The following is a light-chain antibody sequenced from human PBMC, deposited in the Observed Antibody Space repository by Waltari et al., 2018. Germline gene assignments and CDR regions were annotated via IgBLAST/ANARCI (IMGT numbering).Light chain of an antibody. J-gene: IGKJ1*01. CDR1: QSVTY. CDR2: DAS. CDR3: MRALQTRT. Sequence: EIVLTQSPATLSLSPGERATLSCRASQSVTYLAWYQHKPGQAPRLLIYDASNRATGIPARFSGSGSGTDFTLKISRVEAEDVGVYYRMRALQTRTFGQGTKVEIK. V-gene: IGKV3-11*01.